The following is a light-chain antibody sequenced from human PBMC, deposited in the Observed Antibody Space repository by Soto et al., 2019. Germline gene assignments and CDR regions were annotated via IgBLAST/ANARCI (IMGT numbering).Light chain of an antibody. J-gene: IGLJ1*01. CDR1: SSDVGGYNY. CDR3: CSYACSYTGV. V-gene: IGLV2-11*01. CDR2: DVS. Sequence: QSALTQPRSVSGSPGQSVTISCTGTSSDVGGYNYVSWYQQHPGKAPKLMIYDVSKRPSGVPDRFSGSKSGNTASLTISGLQAEDEADDYCCSYACSYTGVFGTGTKLTVL.